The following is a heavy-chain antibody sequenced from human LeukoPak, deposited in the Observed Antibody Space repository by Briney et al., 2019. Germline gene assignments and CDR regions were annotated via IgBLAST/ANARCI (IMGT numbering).Heavy chain of an antibody. J-gene: IGHJ4*02. CDR2: ISAYNGNT. CDR1: GYTFTSYG. D-gene: IGHD4-17*01. CDR3: ARDKTTDYGDEVGLDY. Sequence: GASVKVSCKASGYTFTSYGISWVRQAPGQGLEWMARISAYNGNTSYAQKLQGRVTMTTDTSTSTAYMELRSLRSDDTAVYYCARDKTTDYGDEVGLDYWGQGTLVTVSS. V-gene: IGHV1-18*01.